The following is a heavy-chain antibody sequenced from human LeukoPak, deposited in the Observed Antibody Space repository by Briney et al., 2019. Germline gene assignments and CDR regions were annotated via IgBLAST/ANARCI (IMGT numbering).Heavy chain of an antibody. CDR3: ASDRVFYGLDV. J-gene: IGHJ6*02. CDR1: GFTFSSYS. Sequence: GGSLRLSCVASGFTFSSYSMKWVRQAPGKGLEWVSSISSSSSYIDYADSVKGRFTISRDNARNTLYLQMNSLRPEDTAIYYCASDRVFYGLDVWGQGTTVTVSS. V-gene: IGHV3-21*01. CDR2: ISSSSSYI.